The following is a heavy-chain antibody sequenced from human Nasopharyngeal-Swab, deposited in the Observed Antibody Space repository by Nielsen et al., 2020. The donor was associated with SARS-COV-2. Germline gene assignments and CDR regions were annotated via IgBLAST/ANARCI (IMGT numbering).Heavy chain of an antibody. V-gene: IGHV3-23*01. CDR2: ISGSGGST. CDR3: ARAKVVVVAASDY. Sequence: VRQAPGKGLEWVSVISGSGGSTYYADSVKGRFTISRGNSKNTLYLQMNSLRAEDTAVYYCARAKVVVVAASDYWGQGTLVTV. J-gene: IGHJ4*02. D-gene: IGHD2-15*01.